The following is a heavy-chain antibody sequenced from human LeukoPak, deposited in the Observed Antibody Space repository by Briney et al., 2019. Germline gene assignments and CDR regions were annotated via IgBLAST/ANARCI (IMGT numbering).Heavy chain of an antibody. CDR1: GGSISSGDYY. V-gene: IGHV4-30-4*08. Sequence: PSETLSLTCTVSGGSISSGDYYWSWIRQPPGRGLEWIGYIYYSGSTYYNPSLKSRVTISVDTSKNQFSLKLSSVTAAATAVYYCARGGTVQGSEYFQHWGQGNLVTVSS. J-gene: IGHJ1*01. CDR2: IYYSGST. D-gene: IGHD1-1*01. CDR3: ARGGTVQGSEYFQH.